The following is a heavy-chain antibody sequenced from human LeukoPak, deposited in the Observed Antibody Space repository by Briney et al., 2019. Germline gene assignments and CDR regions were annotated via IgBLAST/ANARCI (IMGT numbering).Heavy chain of an antibody. CDR3: ARDWYGSGPTGA. CDR1: GYTFTSYA. D-gene: IGHD3-10*01. CDR2: INPSGGST. J-gene: IGHJ5*02. Sequence: ASVKVSCKASGYTFTSYAMNWVRQAPGQGLEWMGIINPSGGSTSYAQKFQGRVTMTRDMSTSTVYMELSSLRSEDTAVYYCARDWYGSGPTGAWGQGTLVTVSS. V-gene: IGHV1-46*01.